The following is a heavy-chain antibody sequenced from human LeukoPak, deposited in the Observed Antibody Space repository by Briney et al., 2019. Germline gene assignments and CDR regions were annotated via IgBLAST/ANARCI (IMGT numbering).Heavy chain of an antibody. CDR1: GDGINSYY. CDR3: ARQEAVAGTWAWFDP. CDR2: IYFSGST. D-gene: IGHD6-19*01. V-gene: IGHV4-59*01. Sequence: PSETLSLTCTVSGDGINSYYWSWIRQPPGKGLEWLGYIYFSGSTKYNPSLENRITISVDRSKSQFYLTLRSVTAADTAVYYCARQEAVAGTWAWFDPWGQGTLVTVSS. J-gene: IGHJ5*02.